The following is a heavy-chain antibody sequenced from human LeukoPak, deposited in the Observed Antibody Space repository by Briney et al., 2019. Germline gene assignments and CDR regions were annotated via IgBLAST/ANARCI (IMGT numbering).Heavy chain of an antibody. CDR3: ARGFWGWEVDY. V-gene: IGHV3-74*01. CDR2: INGDGSTT. D-gene: IGHD3-3*01. CDR1: GFIFSSYW. Sequence: GGSLRLSCAASGFIFSSYWMHWVRQAPGRALVWVARINGDGSTTHYADSVKGRFTISRDNAKNTLYLQMNSLRAEDTAVYYCARGFWGWEVDYWGQGALVTVSS. J-gene: IGHJ4*02.